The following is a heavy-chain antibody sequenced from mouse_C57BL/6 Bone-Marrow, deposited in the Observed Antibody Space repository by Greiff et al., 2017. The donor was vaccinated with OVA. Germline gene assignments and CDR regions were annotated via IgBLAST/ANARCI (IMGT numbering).Heavy chain of an antibody. V-gene: IGHV1-52*01. CDR3: AKDKANQYCCDD. J-gene: IGHJ2*01. Sequence: VQLQQPGAELVRPGSSVKLSCKASGYTFTSYWMHWVKQRPIQGLEWIGNIDPSDSETHYNQKFKDKATLTVDKSSSTAYMQLSSLTSENSADDDCAKDKANQYCCDDWGQGTTLTVSS. CDR2: IDPSDSET. D-gene: IGHD3-2*02. CDR1: GYTFTSYW.